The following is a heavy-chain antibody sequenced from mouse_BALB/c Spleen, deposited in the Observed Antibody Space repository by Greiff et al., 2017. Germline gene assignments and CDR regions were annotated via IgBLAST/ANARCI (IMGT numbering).Heavy chain of an antibody. CDR1: GFNIKDTY. CDR2: IDPANGNT. CDR3: ARDTTVVAGVDV. Sequence: VQLQQSGAELVKPGASVKLSCTASGFNIKDTYMHWVKQRPEQGLEWIGRIDPANGNTKYDPKFQGKATITADTSSNTAYLQLSSLTSEDTAVYYCARDTTVVAGVDVWGAGTTVTVSS. J-gene: IGHJ1*01. V-gene: IGHV14-3*02. D-gene: IGHD1-1*01.